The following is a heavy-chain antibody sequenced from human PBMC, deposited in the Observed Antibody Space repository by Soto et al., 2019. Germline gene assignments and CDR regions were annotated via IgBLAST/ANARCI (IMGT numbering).Heavy chain of an antibody. Sequence: GVSLRLSCAASGFTFSGSAMHWVRQASGKGLEWVGRIRSKANSYATAYAASVKGRFTISRDDSKNTAYLQMNSLKTEDTAVYYCTRHQGRDGYNYGMDVWGQGTTVTVSS. V-gene: IGHV3-73*01. J-gene: IGHJ6*02. CDR2: IRSKANSYAT. CDR1: GFTFSGSA. D-gene: IGHD2-15*01. CDR3: TRHQGRDGYNYGMDV.